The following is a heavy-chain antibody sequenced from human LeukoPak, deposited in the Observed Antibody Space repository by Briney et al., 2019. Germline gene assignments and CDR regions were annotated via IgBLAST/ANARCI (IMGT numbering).Heavy chain of an antibody. J-gene: IGHJ4*02. V-gene: IGHV1-2*02. CDR3: ARDGYCSGGTCPDLDY. D-gene: IGHD2-15*01. CDR1: GYTFTGYY. Sequence: ASVKVSCKASGYTFTGYYMHWLRQAPGQGLEWLGWINPNSGATNYAQNFQGRVTMTRDTSSSPDYMELTRQSSKHWAVYCCARDGYCSGGTCPDLDYWGQGTLVTVSS. CDR2: INPNSGAT.